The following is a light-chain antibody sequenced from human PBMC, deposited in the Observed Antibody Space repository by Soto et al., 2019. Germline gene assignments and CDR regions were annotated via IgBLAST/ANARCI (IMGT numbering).Light chain of an antibody. CDR3: HQYYNYPRT. CDR2: AAS. J-gene: IGKJ1*01. Sequence: AIRMTQSPSSVSASTGDRVTLTCRASQGIATYLAWYQQKPGKAPKLLIYAASTLQSGVPSRFSGSGSGTNFTLTISFLQSEDFATYYCHQYYNYPRTFGQGTKVEIK. CDR1: QGIATY. V-gene: IGKV1-8*01.